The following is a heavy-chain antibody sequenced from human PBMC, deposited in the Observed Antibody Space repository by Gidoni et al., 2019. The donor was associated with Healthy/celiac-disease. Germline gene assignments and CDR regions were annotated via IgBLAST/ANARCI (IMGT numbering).Heavy chain of an antibody. CDR3: ASDTNFDY. CDR1: GFTFSSYS. J-gene: IGHJ4*02. V-gene: IGHV3-48*02. CDR2: ISSSSSTI. Sequence: EVQLVESGGGLVQPGGALRLSCAASGFTFSSYSMNWVRQAPGKGLEWVSYISSSSSTIYYADSVKGRFTISRDNAKNSLYLQMSSLGDEDTAVYYCASDTNFDYWGQGTLVTVSS.